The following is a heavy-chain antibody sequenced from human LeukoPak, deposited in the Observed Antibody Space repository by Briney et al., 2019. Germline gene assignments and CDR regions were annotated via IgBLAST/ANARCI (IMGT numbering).Heavy chain of an antibody. J-gene: IGHJ5*02. Sequence: SETLSLTCAVYGGSFSGYYWSWIRQPPGKGLEWIGEINHSGSTNYNPSLKSRVTISVDTSKNQFSLKLSSVTAADTAVYYCARMVPSSAWFDPWGQGTLVTVSS. CDR3: ARMVPSSAWFDP. D-gene: IGHD3-10*01. V-gene: IGHV4-34*01. CDR2: INHSGST. CDR1: GGSFSGYY.